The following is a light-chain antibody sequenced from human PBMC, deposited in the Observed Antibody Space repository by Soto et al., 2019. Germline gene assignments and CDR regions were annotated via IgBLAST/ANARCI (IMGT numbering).Light chain of an antibody. V-gene: IGLV1-44*01. CDR1: SSNIGSNT. J-gene: IGLJ1*01. CDR3: AAWDDSLNEV. Sequence: VLTQPPSASGTPGQRVTISCSGSSSNIGSNTVNWYQQLPGTAPKLLIYSNNQRPSGVPDRFSGSKSGTSASLAISGLQSEDEADYYCAAWDDSLNEVFGTGTKVTVL. CDR2: SNN.